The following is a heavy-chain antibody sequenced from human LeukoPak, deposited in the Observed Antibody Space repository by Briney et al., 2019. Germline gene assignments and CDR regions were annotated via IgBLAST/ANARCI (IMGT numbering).Heavy chain of an antibody. D-gene: IGHD3-10*01. V-gene: IGHV1-18*01. CDR1: GYTFTSYG. Sequence: ASVKVSCKASGYTFTSYGISWVRQAPGQGLEWMGWISAYNGNTNYAQKLQGRVTMTADTSTSTAYMELRSLRSDDTAVYYCARGGLWFGELLGTFDYWGQGTLVTVSS. CDR2: ISAYNGNT. J-gene: IGHJ4*02. CDR3: ARGGLWFGELLGTFDY.